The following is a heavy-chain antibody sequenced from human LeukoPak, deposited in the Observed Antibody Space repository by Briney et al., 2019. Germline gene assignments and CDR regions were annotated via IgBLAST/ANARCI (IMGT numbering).Heavy chain of an antibody. CDR2: IKQDGSEK. J-gene: IGHJ4*02. Sequence: GGSLRLSCAASGSTFSSYWMDWVRQAPGKGLEWVANIKQDGSEKYYVDSVKGRFTISRDNAKNSLYLQMNSLRAEDTAVYYCARDGASQAFDYWGQGTLVTVSS. CDR1: GSTFSSYW. D-gene: IGHD3-16*01. V-gene: IGHV3-7*01. CDR3: ARDGASQAFDY.